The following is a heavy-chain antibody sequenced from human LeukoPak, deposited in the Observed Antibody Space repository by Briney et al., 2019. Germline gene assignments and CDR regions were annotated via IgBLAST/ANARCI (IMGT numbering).Heavy chain of an antibody. J-gene: IGHJ4*02. CDR1: GFSFSTYG. V-gene: IGHV3-30*18. D-gene: IGHD1-26*01. CDR3: AKEVGTFTLDY. Sequence: GRSLRLSCAASGFSFSTYGMHWVRQAPGKGLGWVTVISYDGSDKYYADSVKGRFTISRDNSRNTLYLQMNSLRVEDTAVYYCAKEVGTFTLDYWGQGTLVTVSS. CDR2: ISYDGSDK.